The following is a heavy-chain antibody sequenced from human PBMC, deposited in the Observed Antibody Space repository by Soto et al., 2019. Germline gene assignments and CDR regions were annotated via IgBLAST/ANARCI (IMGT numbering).Heavy chain of an antibody. Sequence: PGGSLRLSCAASGFTFSNYGLNWVRQAPGKGLEWVSYISSSSSTIYYADSVKGRFTISRDNAKNSLYLQMNSLRAEDTAVYYCAREDSSSWLNWFDPWGQGTLVTVSS. V-gene: IGHV3-48*01. CDR1: GFTFSNYG. D-gene: IGHD6-13*01. J-gene: IGHJ5*02. CDR3: AREDSSSWLNWFDP. CDR2: ISSSSSTI.